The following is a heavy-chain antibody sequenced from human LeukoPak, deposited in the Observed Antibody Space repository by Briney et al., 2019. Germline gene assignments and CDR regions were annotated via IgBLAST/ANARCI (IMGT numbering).Heavy chain of an antibody. CDR3: ARGLFTVTTVRHYYGMDV. D-gene: IGHD4-17*01. J-gene: IGHJ6*02. CDR1: GGSISSYY. V-gene: IGHV4-34*01. Sequence: PSETLSLTCTVSGGSISSYYWSWIRQPPGKGLEWIADINHSGSTNYNPSLKNRVTITVDTYKNQFSLKLSSVNAADTAVYYCARGLFTVTTVRHYYGMDVWGQGTTVTVSS. CDR2: INHSGST.